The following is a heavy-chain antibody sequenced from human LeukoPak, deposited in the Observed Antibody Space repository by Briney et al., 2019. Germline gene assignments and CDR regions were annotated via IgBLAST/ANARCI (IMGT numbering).Heavy chain of an antibody. Sequence: GGSLRLSCTASGFTFGDYAMSWFRQAPGKGLEWVGFIRSKGYGGSTEYAASVKGRFTILRDDSKSIAYLQMNSLKTEDTAMYLCTKCSGGSCYPPGYFDYWGQGTLVTVSS. CDR3: TKCSGGSCYPPGYFDY. J-gene: IGHJ4*02. D-gene: IGHD2-15*01. CDR1: GFTFGDYA. CDR2: IRSKGYGGST. V-gene: IGHV3-49*03.